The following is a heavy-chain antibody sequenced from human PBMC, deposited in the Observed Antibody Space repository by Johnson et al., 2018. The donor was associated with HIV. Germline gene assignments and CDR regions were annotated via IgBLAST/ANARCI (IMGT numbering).Heavy chain of an antibody. Sequence: VQLVESGGGLVQPGGYLRLSCAASGFTFSSYAMHWVRQAPGKGLEWVAVISYNGSNEYYADSVKGRFTISRDNSKNTLYLQVNSLRPEDTAIYYCARESLEFWSRGAFDIWGQGTMVTVSS. CDR1: GFTFSSYA. V-gene: IGHV3-30*04. J-gene: IGHJ3*02. CDR3: ARESLEFWSRGAFDI. D-gene: IGHD3-10*01. CDR2: ISYNGSNE.